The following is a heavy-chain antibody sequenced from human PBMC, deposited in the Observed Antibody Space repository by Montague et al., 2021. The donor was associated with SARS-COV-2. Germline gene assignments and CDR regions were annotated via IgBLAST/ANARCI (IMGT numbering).Heavy chain of an antibody. CDR3: ARGETYYYGSGSYFNLRYYYGMDV. CDR1: GFTFSSYD. J-gene: IGHJ6*02. D-gene: IGHD3-10*01. Sequence: SLRLSCAASGFTFSSYDMHWVRQAPGEGLEWVSAIGTAGDTYYPGSVKGRFTISRENAKNSLYLQMNSLRAGDTAVYYCARGETYYYGSGSYFNLRYYYGMDVWGQGTTVTVSS. CDR2: IGTAGDT. V-gene: IGHV3-13*04.